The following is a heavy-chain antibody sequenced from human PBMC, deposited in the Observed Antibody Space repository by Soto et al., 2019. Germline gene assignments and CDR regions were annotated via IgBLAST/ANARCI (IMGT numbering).Heavy chain of an antibody. V-gene: IGHV3-23*01. Sequence: VQLLESGGGLVQPGGSLRLSCAASGFTFSSYAMTWVRQAPGKGLEWVSGIRDSGAILFYGDSVKGRFTISRDNSKNTLFLQMNSVRAEDTAVYYCAKDRYSGSYATTFDSWGQGTLVTVSS. CDR1: GFTFSSYA. CDR2: IRDSGAIL. CDR3: AKDRYSGSYATTFDS. D-gene: IGHD1-26*01. J-gene: IGHJ4*02.